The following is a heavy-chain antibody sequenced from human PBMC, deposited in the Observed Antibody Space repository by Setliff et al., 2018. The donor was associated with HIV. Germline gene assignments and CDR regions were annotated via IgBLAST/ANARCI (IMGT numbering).Heavy chain of an antibody. CDR2: IIPIFGTA. CDR1: GGTFSSYA. V-gene: IGHV1-69*13. J-gene: IGHJ5*02. Sequence: SVKVSCKASGGTFSSYAISWVRQAPGQGLEWMGGIIPIFGTANYAQKFQGRVTITADESTSTAYMELSSLRSEDTAVYYCARVTMVRGVSWGWFDPWGQGTLVTVSS. D-gene: IGHD3-10*01. CDR3: ARVTMVRGVSWGWFDP.